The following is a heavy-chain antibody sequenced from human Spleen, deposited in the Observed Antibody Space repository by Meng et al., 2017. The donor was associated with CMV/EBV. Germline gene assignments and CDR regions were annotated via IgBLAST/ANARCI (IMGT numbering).Heavy chain of an antibody. CDR2: INPKSGET. CDR3: ARDVVPLSSSSGDYYFDS. Sequence: ASVKVSCKTSGYTFTGFYVHWVRQAPGRGLQWMGWINPKSGETNYAQKFEGRVTMTRDTSSNTAYMELNRLRSVDTAVYYCARDVVPLSSSSGDYYFDSWGQGTLVTVSS. D-gene: IGHD6-25*01. CDR1: GYTFTGFY. V-gene: IGHV1-2*02. J-gene: IGHJ4*02.